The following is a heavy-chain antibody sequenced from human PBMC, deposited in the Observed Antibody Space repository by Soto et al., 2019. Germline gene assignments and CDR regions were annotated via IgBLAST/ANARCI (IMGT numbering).Heavy chain of an antibody. J-gene: IGHJ4*02. CDR1: GYIFSSYA. Sequence: QVQLVESGGGVVQPGRSLRLSCAASGYIFSSYAMHWVRQAPGKRLEWVSVIWYDGSYKYYADSVKGRFTISRDNSKNPRYLEMNTLRGEDTAVYYCARDSGGSSPNFDYWGQGTLVTVSS. V-gene: IGHV3-33*01. D-gene: IGHD1-26*01. CDR3: ARDSGGSSPNFDY. CDR2: IWYDGSYK.